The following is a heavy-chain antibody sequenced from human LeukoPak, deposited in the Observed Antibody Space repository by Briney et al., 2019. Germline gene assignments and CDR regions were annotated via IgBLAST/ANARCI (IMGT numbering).Heavy chain of an antibody. J-gene: IGHJ5*02. V-gene: IGHV4-4*02. Sequence: SETLSLTCAVSGGSISSSNWWSWVRQSPGKGLEWIGEIYHSGNTNYNPSLKSRVTISVDKPKNQFSLKLSSVTAADTAVYYCARGSDGENWFDPWGQGTLVTVSS. CDR2: IYHSGNT. D-gene: IGHD2-21*01. CDR1: GGSISSSNW. CDR3: ARGSDGENWFDP.